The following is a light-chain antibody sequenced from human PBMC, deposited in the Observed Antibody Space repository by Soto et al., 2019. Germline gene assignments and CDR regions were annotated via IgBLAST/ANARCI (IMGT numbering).Light chain of an antibody. V-gene: IGLV2-11*01. CDR2: DVN. J-gene: IGLJ1*01. Sequence: QSALTQPRSVSGSPGQSVTISCTGTSSDIGSYNSVSWYQRRPGKAPKVMIYDVNKRPSGVPDRFSGSKSGNTASLTISGLQAEDEADYYCCSYVGSYTYVFGTGTKVTVL. CDR1: SSDIGSYNS. CDR3: CSYVGSYTYV.